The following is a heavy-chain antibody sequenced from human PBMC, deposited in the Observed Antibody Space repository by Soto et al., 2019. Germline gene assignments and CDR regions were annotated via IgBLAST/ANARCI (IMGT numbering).Heavy chain of an antibody. V-gene: IGHV4-31*03. Sequence: QVQLQESGPGLVKPSQTLSLTCTVSGGSISSGGYYWSWIRQHPGKGLEWIGDIYYSGSTYYNPYLMSRVTISVDTYKNQFSLKLSSVTAADTAVYYCARGGIVVVVAARDAFDLWGQGTMVTVSS. D-gene: IGHD2-15*01. CDR3: ARGGIVVVVAARDAFDL. CDR2: IYYSGST. J-gene: IGHJ3*01. CDR1: GGSISSGGYY.